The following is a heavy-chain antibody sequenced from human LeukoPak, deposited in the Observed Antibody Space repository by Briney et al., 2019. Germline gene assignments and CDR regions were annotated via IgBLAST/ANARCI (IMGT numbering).Heavy chain of an antibody. J-gene: IGHJ6*03. V-gene: IGHV4-59*08. D-gene: IGHD6-6*01. CDR2: IYYTGST. CDR1: GGSIKNYY. Sequence: SETLSLTCTVSGGSIKNYYYCWIRQPPGKGLVYIGYIYYTGSTNYNPSLNSRVTMSLDTSKNQFSLKLSSVTAADTAVYYCARHIATRLASGYYYYMDVWGKGTTVTVSS. CDR3: ARHIATRLASGYYYYMDV.